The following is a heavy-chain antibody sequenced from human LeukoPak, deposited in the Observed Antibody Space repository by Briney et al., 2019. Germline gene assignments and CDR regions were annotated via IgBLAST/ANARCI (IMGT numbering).Heavy chain of an antibody. CDR2: ISPSGNT. CDR1: GGSISSYH. V-gene: IGHV4-4*07. Sequence: SETLSLTCTVSGGSISSYHWNWIRQPAGMGLEWIGHISPSGNTSYNPSLKSRVTISVDKSKNQFSLKLTSVTAADTAVYYCARHYCTSPSCYLYYFDYWGQGTLVTVSS. J-gene: IGHJ4*02. D-gene: IGHD2-2*01. CDR3: ARHYCTSPSCYLYYFDY.